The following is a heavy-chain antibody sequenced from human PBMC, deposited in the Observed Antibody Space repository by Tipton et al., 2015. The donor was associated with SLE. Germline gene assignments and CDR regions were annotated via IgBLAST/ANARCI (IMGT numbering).Heavy chain of an antibody. D-gene: IGHD3-10*01. CDR2: IYYSGST. CDR1: GYSISSGSYY. CDR3: ARDYGGGDY. J-gene: IGHJ4*02. V-gene: IGHV4-39*07. Sequence: TLSLTCAVSGYSISSGSYYWGWIRQPPGKGLEWIGSIYYSGSTYYNPSLKSRVTISVDTSKNQFSLKLSSVTAADTAVYYCARDYGGGDYWGQGTLVTVSS.